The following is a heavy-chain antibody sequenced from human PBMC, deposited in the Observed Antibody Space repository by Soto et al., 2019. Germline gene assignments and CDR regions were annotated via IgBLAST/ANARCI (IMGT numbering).Heavy chain of an antibody. J-gene: IGHJ5*02. D-gene: IGHD4-4*01. CDR2: IIPIIGII. CDR3: AGDPDSHYNDSHASSYP. Sequence: QVQLVQSGAEVKKPGSSVKVSCKASGGTFSTYPITWVRQAPGQGLEWMGRIIPIIGIINYAQKFQGRVTISADKFTGTAYMELTGLRSDDTAVYYCAGDPDSHYNDSHASSYPWGQGTLVTVSS. V-gene: IGHV1-69*04. CDR1: GGTFSTYP.